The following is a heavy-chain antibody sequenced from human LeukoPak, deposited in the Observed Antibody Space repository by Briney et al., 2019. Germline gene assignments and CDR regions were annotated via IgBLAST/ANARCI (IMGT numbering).Heavy chain of an antibody. D-gene: IGHD2-2*02. Sequence: GGSLRLSCAASGFTFDVAWMAWVRQAPGKGLEWVSAISGSGGSTYYADSVKGRLTISRDNSKNTLYLQMNSLRAEDTAVYYCAKAYGLYCSSTSCYNVDAFDIWGQGTMVTVSS. CDR2: ISGSGGST. V-gene: IGHV3-23*01. CDR3: AKAYGLYCSSTSCYNVDAFDI. CDR1: GFTFDVAW. J-gene: IGHJ3*02.